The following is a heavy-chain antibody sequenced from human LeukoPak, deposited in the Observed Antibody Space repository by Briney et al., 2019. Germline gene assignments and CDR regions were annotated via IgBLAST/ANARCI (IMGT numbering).Heavy chain of an antibody. CDR2: INPNSGGT. CDR1: GYTFTGYY. D-gene: IGHD5-12*01. Sequence: VSVKVSCKASGYTFTGYYMHWVRQAPGQGLEWMGWINPNSGGTNYAQKFQGRVTMTRDTSISTAYMELSRLRSDDTAVYYCARDVGLGGYDLGANFDYWGQGTLVTVSS. V-gene: IGHV1-2*02. J-gene: IGHJ4*02. CDR3: ARDVGLGGYDLGANFDY.